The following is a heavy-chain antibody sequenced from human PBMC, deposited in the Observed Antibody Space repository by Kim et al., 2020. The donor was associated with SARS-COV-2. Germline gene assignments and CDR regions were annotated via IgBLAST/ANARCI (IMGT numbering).Heavy chain of an antibody. Sequence: KFQGRVTITRDTSASTAYMELSSLRSEDTAVYYCARRYSSGWGTYNWFDPWGQGTLVTVSS. D-gene: IGHD6-19*01. CDR3: ARRYSSGWGTYNWFDP. V-gene: IGHV1-3*01. J-gene: IGHJ5*02.